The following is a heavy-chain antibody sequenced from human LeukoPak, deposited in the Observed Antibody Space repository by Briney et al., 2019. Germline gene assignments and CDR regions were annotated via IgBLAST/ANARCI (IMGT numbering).Heavy chain of an antibody. J-gene: IGHJ4*02. CDR2: LCSSGSTI. CDR1: GFTFSSYE. V-gene: IGHV3-48*03. CDR3: AREHPLGTSYYFDY. Sequence: SGGSLTLSCAASGFTFSSYEMNWVRHARGKGLEWVLYLCSSGSTIYYADSVKGRFTIPRDNAKNSLYLQMNSLRAEDTAVYYCAREHPLGTSYYFDYWGQGTLVTVSS. D-gene: IGHD2-2*01.